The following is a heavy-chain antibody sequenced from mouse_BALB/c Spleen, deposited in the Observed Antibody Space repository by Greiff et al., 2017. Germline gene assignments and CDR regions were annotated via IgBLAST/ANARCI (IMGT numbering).Heavy chain of an antibody. CDR1: GFTFSSYW. J-gene: IGHJ3*01. D-gene: IGHD2-14*01. CDR2: IRLKSDNYAT. CDR3: TDRDY. Sequence: EVKLEESGGGLVQPGGSMKLSCVASGFTFSSYWMSWVRQSPEKGLEWVAEIRLKSDNYATHYAESVKGKFTISRDDSKSRLYLQMNSLRAEDTGIYYCTDRDYWGQGTLVTVSA. V-gene: IGHV6-3*01.